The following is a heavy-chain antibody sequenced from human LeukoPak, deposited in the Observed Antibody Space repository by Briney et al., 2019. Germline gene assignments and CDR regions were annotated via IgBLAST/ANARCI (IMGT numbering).Heavy chain of an antibody. J-gene: IGHJ3*02. V-gene: IGHV4-30-4*08. CDR1: GGSISSGDYY. CDR2: IYYSGGT. CDR3: AIAAAGRGSAFDI. Sequence: PSQTLSLTCTVSGGSISSGDYYWSWIRQPPGKGLEWIGYIYYSGGTYYNPSLKSRVTISVDTSKNQFSLKLSSVTAADTAVYYCAIAAAGRGSAFDIWGQGTMVTVSS. D-gene: IGHD6-13*01.